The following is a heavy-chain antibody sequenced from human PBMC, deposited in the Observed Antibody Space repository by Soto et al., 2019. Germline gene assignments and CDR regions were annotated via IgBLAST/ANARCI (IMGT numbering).Heavy chain of an antibody. V-gene: IGHV1-2*02. J-gene: IGHJ6*02. CDR2: INPNRGFT. CDR1: GYTFSDYY. D-gene: IGHD2-21*02. CDR3: ARGAAVVTTIPRYGLDV. Sequence: QVQLVQSEAEVKKPGASLRVSCKTSGYTFSDYYIHWLRQAPGQGPEWMGWINPNRGFTKFSQKFQGRVTMTTDTSINTAYRDLTSLMSDDTAVYYCARGAAVVTTIPRYGLDVWGQGTTVTFSS.